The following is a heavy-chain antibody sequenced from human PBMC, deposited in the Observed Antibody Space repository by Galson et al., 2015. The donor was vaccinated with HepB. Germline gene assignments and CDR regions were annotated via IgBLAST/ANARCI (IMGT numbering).Heavy chain of an antibody. V-gene: IGHV3-49*03. CDR3: TRDAPHDYTFDY. Sequence: SLRLSCAASGFTFGDYAMNWFCQAPGKGLEWVGFIRSKAYGGTTEYAASVKGRFTISRGDSKSIAYLQMNSLKTEDTAVYYCTRDAPHDYTFDYWGQGTLVTVSS. D-gene: IGHD4-11*01. J-gene: IGHJ4*02. CDR2: IRSKAYGGTT. CDR1: GFTFGDYA.